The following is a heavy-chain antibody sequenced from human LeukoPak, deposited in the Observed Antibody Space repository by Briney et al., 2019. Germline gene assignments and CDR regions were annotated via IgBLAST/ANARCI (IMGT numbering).Heavy chain of an antibody. Sequence: ASVKVSCKASGYTFTTYAMHWVRQAPGQRLEWMGWINAGNGNTKYSQKFQGRVTITRDTSASTAYMELSSLRSEDTAVYYCASKREYCSTTSCSAAFDIWGQGTMVTVSS. CDR2: INAGNGNT. D-gene: IGHD2-2*01. CDR3: ASKREYCSTTSCSAAFDI. CDR1: GYTFTTYA. J-gene: IGHJ3*02. V-gene: IGHV1-3*01.